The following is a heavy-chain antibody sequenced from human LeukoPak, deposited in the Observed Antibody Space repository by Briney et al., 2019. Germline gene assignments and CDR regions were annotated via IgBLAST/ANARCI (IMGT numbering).Heavy chain of an antibody. D-gene: IGHD4-23*01. J-gene: IGHJ4*02. CDR3: ARSREDGGIFDY. CDR1: GFTFSSYS. CDR2: ISSSSSYI. V-gene: IGHV3-21*04. Sequence: GGSLRLSCAASGFTFSSYSMNWVRQAPGKWLEWVSSISSSSSYIYYADSVKGRFTISRDNAKNSLYLQMNSLRAEDTALYYCARSREDGGIFDYWGQGTLVTVSS.